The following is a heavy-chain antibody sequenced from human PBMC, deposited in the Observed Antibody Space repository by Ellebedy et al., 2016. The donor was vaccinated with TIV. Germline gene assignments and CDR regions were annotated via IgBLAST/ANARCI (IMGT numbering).Heavy chain of an antibody. J-gene: IGHJ5*02. CDR2: ISAYNGNT. D-gene: IGHD3-22*01. CDR3: ARDYYDSSGYYLGGSDNWFDP. CDR1: GYTFTSYG. V-gene: IGHV1-18*01. Sequence: ASVKVSCKASGYTFTSYGITWVRQAPGQGLEWMGWISAYNGNTNYAQKLQGRVTMTTDTSTSTAYMELSSLRSEDTAVYYCARDYYDSSGYYLGGSDNWFDPWGQGTLVSVSS.